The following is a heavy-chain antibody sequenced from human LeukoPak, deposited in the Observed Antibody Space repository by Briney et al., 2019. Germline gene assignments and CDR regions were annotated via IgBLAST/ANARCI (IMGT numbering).Heavy chain of an antibody. D-gene: IGHD1-26*01. V-gene: IGHV4-30-4*08. J-gene: IGHJ4*02. CDR3: ARGRILGAIAY. CDR1: GGSLSSGDYY. CDR2: IYYSGST. Sequence: SETLSLTCTVSGGSLSSGDYYWGWIRQPPGTGLEWIGYIYYSGSTYYNPSLQSRVTISVDTSKNQFSLKLSSVTAADTAVYYCARGRILGAIAYWGQGTLVTVSS.